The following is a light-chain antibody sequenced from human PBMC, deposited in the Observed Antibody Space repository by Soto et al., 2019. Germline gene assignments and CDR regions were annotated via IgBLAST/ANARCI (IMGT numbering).Light chain of an antibody. CDR3: QQLSSYPST. Sequence: IQLTQSPSSLSASVVDRVTITCRDSQGIGSYLAWYQQKPGEAPKLLIYAASTLQSGVPSRFSGSGSGTGFALTISSLQAEDFATYYCQQLSSYPSTFGGGTKVEIK. CDR1: QGIGSY. CDR2: AAS. J-gene: IGKJ4*01. V-gene: IGKV1-9*01.